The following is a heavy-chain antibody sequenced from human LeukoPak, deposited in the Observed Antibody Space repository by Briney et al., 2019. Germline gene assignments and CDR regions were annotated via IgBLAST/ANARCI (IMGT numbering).Heavy chain of an antibody. V-gene: IGHV3-30*03. D-gene: IGHD5-24*01. CDR2: ISYDGSNK. J-gene: IGHJ4*02. CDR3: ARDKGRRWLQLSPYYFDY. Sequence: GRSLRLSCAASGFTFSSYGMHWVRQAPGKGLEWVAVISYDGSNKYYADSVKGRFTISRDNSKNTLYLQMNSLRAEDTAVYYCARDKGRRWLQLSPYYFDYWGQGTLVTVSS. CDR1: GFTFSSYG.